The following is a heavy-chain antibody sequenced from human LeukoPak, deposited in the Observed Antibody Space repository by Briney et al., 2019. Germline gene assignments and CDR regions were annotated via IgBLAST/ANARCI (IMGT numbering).Heavy chain of an antibody. Sequence: GSLRLSCAASGFTFSSYAMSWVRQAPGKGLEWLSAISGSGGSTYYADSVKGRFTISRDNSKNTLYLQMNSLRAEDTAVYYCAKDLNSGYDFDYWGQGTLVTVSS. CDR3: AKDLNSGYDFDY. J-gene: IGHJ4*02. CDR2: ISGSGGST. CDR1: GFTFSSYA. D-gene: IGHD5-12*01. V-gene: IGHV3-23*01.